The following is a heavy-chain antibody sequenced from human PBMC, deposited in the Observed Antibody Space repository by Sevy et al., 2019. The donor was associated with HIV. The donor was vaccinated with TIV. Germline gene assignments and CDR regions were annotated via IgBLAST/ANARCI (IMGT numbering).Heavy chain of an antibody. CDR1: GFTFSSYA. D-gene: IGHD6-13*01. CDR3: ARGRIAAAEYYFDY. V-gene: IGHV3-30-3*01. Sequence: GGSLRLSCAASGFTFSSYAMHWVRQAPGKGLEWVAVISYDGSNKYYADSVKGRFTISRDNSKNTLYLQMNSLRAEDTAVYYCARGRIAAAEYYFDYWGQGTPVTVSS. CDR2: ISYDGSNK. J-gene: IGHJ4*02.